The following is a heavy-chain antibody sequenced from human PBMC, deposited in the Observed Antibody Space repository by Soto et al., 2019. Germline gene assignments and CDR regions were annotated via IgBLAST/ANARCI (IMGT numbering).Heavy chain of an antibody. CDR2: INPDRGIT. Sequence: QVQLVQSGAELKKPGASVKVSCKASGYTFTASYIHWVRQAPGQGLEWMGWINPDRGITNYARKFQGRVTLTGDTSISKAYMELNTLKSDDSALYYCVRDTGRSLASVRFDAWGQGTLVTVSS. J-gene: IGHJ4*02. CDR1: GYTFTASY. D-gene: IGHD1-1*01. CDR3: VRDTGRSLASVRFDA. V-gene: IGHV1-2*02.